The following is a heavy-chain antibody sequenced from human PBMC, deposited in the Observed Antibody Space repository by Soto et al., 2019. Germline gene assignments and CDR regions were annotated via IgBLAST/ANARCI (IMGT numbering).Heavy chain of an antibody. CDR2: INHSGST. Sequence: SETLSLTRAVYGGSFSGYYWSWIRQPPGKGLEWIGEINHSGSTNYNPSLKSRVTISVDTSKNQFSLKLSSVTAADTAVYYCARGAGNHLDYWGQGTLVTVSS. D-gene: IGHD3-10*01. CDR1: GGSFSGYY. CDR3: ARGAGNHLDY. V-gene: IGHV4-34*01. J-gene: IGHJ4*02.